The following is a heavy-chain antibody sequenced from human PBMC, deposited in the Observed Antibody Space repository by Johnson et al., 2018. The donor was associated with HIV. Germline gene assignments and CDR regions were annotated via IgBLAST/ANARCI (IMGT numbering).Heavy chain of an antibody. D-gene: IGHD6-13*01. CDR1: GFSVSNNY. CDR2: IYRGGST. Sequence: QPGGSLRLSCGASGFSVSNNYMNWVRQAPGKGLEWVSVIYRGGSTYYADSVRGRFTLSRDNSRNTLYLQMSRLRAEDTAMYYCARDGESQQLPLGDAFDVWGQGTMVTVSS. J-gene: IGHJ3*01. V-gene: IGHV3-66*01. CDR3: ARDGESQQLPLGDAFDV.